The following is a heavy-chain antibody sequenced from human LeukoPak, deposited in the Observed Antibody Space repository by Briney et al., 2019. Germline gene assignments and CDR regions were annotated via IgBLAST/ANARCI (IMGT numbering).Heavy chain of an antibody. J-gene: IGHJ4*02. V-gene: IGHV1-18*01. Sequence: ASVKVPCKASGYTFTSYGISWVRQAPGQGLEWMGWISAYNGNTNYAQKLQGRVTMTTDTSTSTAYMELRSLRSDDTAVYYCAREFGRIAVAGTPEYYFDYWGQGTLVTVSS. CDR1: GYTFTSYG. D-gene: IGHD6-19*01. CDR3: AREFGRIAVAGTPEYYFDY. CDR2: ISAYNGNT.